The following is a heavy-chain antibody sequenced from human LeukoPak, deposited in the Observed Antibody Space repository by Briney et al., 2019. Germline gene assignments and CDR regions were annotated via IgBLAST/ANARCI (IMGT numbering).Heavy chain of an antibody. CDR3: ARGGVADY. J-gene: IGHJ4*02. CDR1: GGSMSSRDYY. CDR2: IYYSGST. V-gene: IGHV4-30-4*02. D-gene: IGHD3-3*01. Sequence: SETLSLTCTVSGGSMSSRDYYWSWIRQPPGKGLEWIGYIYYSGSTYYNPSLKSRVTISVDTSKNQFSLKLSSVTAADTAVYYCARGGVADYWGQGTLVTVSS.